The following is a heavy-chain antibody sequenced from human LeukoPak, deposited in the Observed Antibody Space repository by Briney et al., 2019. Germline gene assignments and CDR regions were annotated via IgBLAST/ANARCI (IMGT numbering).Heavy chain of an antibody. CDR3: ARDPTPLWFGGKYDY. J-gene: IGHJ4*02. D-gene: IGHD3-10*01. V-gene: IGHV3-21*01. CDR2: ISSSSSYI. CDR1: GFTFSSYS. Sequence: GGSLRLSCAASGFTFSSYSMNWVRQAPGKGLEWVSSISSSSSYIYYADSVKGRFTISRDNAKNSLYLQMNSLRAEDTAVYYCARDPTPLWFGGKYDYWGQGTLVTVSS.